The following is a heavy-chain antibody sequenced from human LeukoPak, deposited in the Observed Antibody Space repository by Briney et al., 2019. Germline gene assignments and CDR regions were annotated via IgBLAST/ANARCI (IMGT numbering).Heavy chain of an antibody. CDR3: AKDLFTMIVGGKFDY. Sequence: GGSLRLSCAASGFTFSSYAMSWVRQAPGKGLEWVSAISGRGGSTYYADSVKGRFTISRDNSKNTLYLQMNSLRAEDTAVYYCAKDLFTMIVGGKFDYWGQGTLVTVSS. D-gene: IGHD3-22*01. CDR2: ISGRGGST. J-gene: IGHJ4*02. V-gene: IGHV3-23*01. CDR1: GFTFSSYA.